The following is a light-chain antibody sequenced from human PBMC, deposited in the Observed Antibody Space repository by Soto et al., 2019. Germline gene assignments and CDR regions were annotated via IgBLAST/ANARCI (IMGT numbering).Light chain of an antibody. Sequence: DIQMTQSPSTLSAFVGDRVTITCRASQSIGTWLAWYQQKPGKAPSLLIYQASTLENGVPSRFSGSGSGTEFTLTISSLQPDDCAAYYCQQYQSISLTFGQGTKVEIK. CDR2: QAS. V-gene: IGKV1-5*03. CDR3: QQYQSISLT. J-gene: IGKJ1*01. CDR1: QSIGTW.